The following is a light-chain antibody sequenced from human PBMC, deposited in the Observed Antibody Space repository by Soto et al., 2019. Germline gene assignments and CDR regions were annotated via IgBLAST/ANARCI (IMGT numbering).Light chain of an antibody. J-gene: IGKJ1*01. V-gene: IGKV1-5*01. Sequence: DIQMTQSPYTLSASVGDRVTITCRASQGISTWLAWYQQKPGTAPKLLIYDASSLESGVPSRFSGSGSGTEFTLTISSLQPDDLATYYCQQSYSTPPGTVGQGTKVDI. CDR1: QGISTW. CDR2: DAS. CDR3: QQSYSTPPGT.